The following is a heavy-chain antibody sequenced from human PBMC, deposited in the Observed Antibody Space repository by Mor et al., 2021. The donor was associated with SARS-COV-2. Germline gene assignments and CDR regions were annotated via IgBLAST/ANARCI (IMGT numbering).Heavy chain of an antibody. CDR3: ARDRGSGWYGYFDY. Sequence: APGKGLEWVAVIWYDGSNKHYADSVKGRLTISRDNSKNTRYLQMNSLRAEDTAVYYCARDRGSGWYGYFDYWGQGTLVT. D-gene: IGHD6-19*01. J-gene: IGHJ4*02. V-gene: IGHV3-33*01. CDR2: IWYDGSNK.